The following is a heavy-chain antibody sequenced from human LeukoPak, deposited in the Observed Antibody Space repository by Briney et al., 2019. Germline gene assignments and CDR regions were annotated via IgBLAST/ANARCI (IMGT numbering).Heavy chain of an antibody. J-gene: IGHJ4*02. CDR3: ARDRIAVAGSSGKGVDY. CDR2: ISAYNGNT. Sequence: GASVKVSCKASGYTFTSYGISWERQAPGQGLEWMGWISAYNGNTNYAPKLQGRVTMTTDTSTSTAYMELRSLRSDDTAVYYCARDRIAVAGSSGKGVDYWGQGTLVTVSS. CDR1: GYTFTSYG. V-gene: IGHV1-18*01. D-gene: IGHD6-19*01.